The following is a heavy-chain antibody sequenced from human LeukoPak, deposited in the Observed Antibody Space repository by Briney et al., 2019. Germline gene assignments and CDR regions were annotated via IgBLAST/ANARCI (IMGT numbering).Heavy chain of an antibody. J-gene: IGHJ4*02. CDR1: GGTFSSYA. CDR2: IIPIFGTT. D-gene: IGHD6-13*01. Sequence: SVKVSCKASGGTFSSYAISWLRQAPGQGLEWMGEIIPIFGTTNYAQKFQGRVTVTADESMSTAYMELSSLRSEDTAVYYCARAKAGYSNSWSYWGQGTLVTVSS. V-gene: IGHV1-69*13. CDR3: ARAKAGYSNSWSY.